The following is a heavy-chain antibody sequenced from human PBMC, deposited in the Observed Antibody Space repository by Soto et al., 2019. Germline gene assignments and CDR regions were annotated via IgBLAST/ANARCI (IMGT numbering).Heavy chain of an antibody. CDR3: AKDSLVVITHYYYGMDV. J-gene: IGHJ6*02. D-gene: IGHD3-22*01. CDR2: ISYDGSKK. V-gene: IGHV3-30-3*01. CDR1: GFTFSSLG. Sequence: GGSLRLSCAASGFTFSSLGMDWVRQAQGKGLEWVALISYDGSKKYYGDSVKGRFTISRDNSRNTLHLQMDGLRAEDTAVYYCAKDSLVVITHYYYGMDVWGQGTTVTV.